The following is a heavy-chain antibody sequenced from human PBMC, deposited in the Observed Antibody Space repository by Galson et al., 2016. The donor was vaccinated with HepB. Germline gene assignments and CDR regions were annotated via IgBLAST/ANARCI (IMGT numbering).Heavy chain of an antibody. CDR3: ARMKNYYYGMDF. Sequence: PALVKPTQTLTLTFTFSGFSLSTSGMCVSWIRQPPGKALEWRAPIGWVEDKYYSTSLKTRLTICKVTSKNQVVLTMTNMNPVEPATYYCARMKNYYYGMDFWGQGTTVTVSS. V-gene: IGHV2-70*01. CDR1: GFSLSTSGMC. CDR2: IGWVEDK. J-gene: IGHJ6*02.